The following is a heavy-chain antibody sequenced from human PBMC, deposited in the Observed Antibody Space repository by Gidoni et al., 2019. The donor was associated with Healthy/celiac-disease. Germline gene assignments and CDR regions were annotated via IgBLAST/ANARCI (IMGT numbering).Heavy chain of an antibody. D-gene: IGHD6-19*01. Sequence: QVQLVQSGAEVKKPGASVKVSGEASGYTCTRYYMHWVRQAPGQGLEWMGIINPSGGSTSYAQKFQGRVTMTRDMSTSTVYMELSSLRSEDTAVYYCARDKEAVAGTGNWFDPWGQGTLVTVSS. CDR2: INPSGGST. V-gene: IGHV1-46*01. CDR3: ARDKEAVAGTGNWFDP. CDR1: GYTCTRYY. J-gene: IGHJ5*02.